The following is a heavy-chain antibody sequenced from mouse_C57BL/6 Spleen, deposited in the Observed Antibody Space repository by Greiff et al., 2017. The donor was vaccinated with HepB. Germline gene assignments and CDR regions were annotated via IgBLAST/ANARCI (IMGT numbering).Heavy chain of an antibody. J-gene: IGHJ3*01. CDR1: GFSLTSYG. Sequence: QVQLKQSGPGLVQPSQSLSITCTVSGFSLTSYGVHWVRQSPGKGLEWLGVIWRGGSTDYNAAFMSRLSITKDNYKSQVFFKMNSLQAEDTAIYYCAKNEGGLRGAWFAYWGQGTLVTVSA. CDR3: AKNEGGLRGAWFAY. V-gene: IGHV2-5*01. D-gene: IGHD2-4*01. CDR2: IWRGGST.